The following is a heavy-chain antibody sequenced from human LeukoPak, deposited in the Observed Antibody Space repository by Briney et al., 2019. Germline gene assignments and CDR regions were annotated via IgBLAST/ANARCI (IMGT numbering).Heavy chain of an antibody. Sequence: TGGSLRRSCAASGFTFSSYSMNWVRQAPGKGLEWVSYINSSSSTIYYADSVKGRFTISRDNAKNSLYLQMNRLRAEDTAVYYCARVAYGNWFDPWGQGTLVTVSS. CDR3: ARVAYGNWFDP. CDR2: INSSSSTI. J-gene: IGHJ5*02. CDR1: GFTFSSYS. V-gene: IGHV3-48*01. D-gene: IGHD4-17*01.